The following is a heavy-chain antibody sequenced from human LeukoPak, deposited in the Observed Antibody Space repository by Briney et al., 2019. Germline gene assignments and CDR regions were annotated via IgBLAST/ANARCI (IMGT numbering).Heavy chain of an antibody. V-gene: IGHV1-18*01. Sequence: ASVKVSCKASGYTFTSYGISWVRQAPGQGLEWMGWISAYNGNTNYAQTLQGRVTMTTDTSTSTAYMELRSLRSDDTAVYYCARDHELLWFGESGSGVTANWFDPWGQGTLVTVSS. J-gene: IGHJ5*02. D-gene: IGHD3-10*01. CDR1: GYTFTSYG. CDR3: ARDHELLWFGESGSGVTANWFDP. CDR2: ISAYNGNT.